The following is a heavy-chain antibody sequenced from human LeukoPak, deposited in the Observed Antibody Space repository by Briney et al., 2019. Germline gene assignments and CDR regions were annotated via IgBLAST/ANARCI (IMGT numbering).Heavy chain of an antibody. J-gene: IGHJ3*02. CDR1: GGSISSYY. D-gene: IGHD1-26*01. V-gene: IGHV4-59*05. CDR3: ARLKRSYSGFDI. CDR2: IYYSGST. Sequence: SETLSLTCTVSGGSISSYYWSWIRQPPGKGLEWIGSIYYSGSTYYNPSLKSRVTISVDTSKNQFTLKLSSVTAADTAVYYCARLKRSYSGFDIWGQGTMVTVSS.